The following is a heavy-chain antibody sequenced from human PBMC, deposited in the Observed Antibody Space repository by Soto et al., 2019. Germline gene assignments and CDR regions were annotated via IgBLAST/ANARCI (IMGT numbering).Heavy chain of an antibody. CDR1: GFTFSSYA. V-gene: IGHV3-64D*06. CDR2: ISSNGGST. CDR3: VKDRWVDY. Sequence: PGGSLRLSCSVSGFTFSSYAMHWVRQAPGKGLEYVSSISSNGGSTYYADSVKGKFTISRDNSKNTLNLQMSSLTTEDTAVYYCVKDRWVDYWGQGTLVTVSS. D-gene: IGHD6-13*01. J-gene: IGHJ4*02.